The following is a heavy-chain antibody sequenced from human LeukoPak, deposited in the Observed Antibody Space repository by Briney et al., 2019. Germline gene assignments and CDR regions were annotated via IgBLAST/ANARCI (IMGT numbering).Heavy chain of an antibody. CDR3: ARDGPGGGATIAGLDY. J-gene: IGHJ4*02. V-gene: IGHV4-59*01. Sequence: NPSETLSLTCTVSGGSISSYYWSWIRQPPGKGLEWIGYIYYSGSTNYNPSLKSRVTISVDTSKNPFSLKLSSVTAADTAVYYCARDGPGGGATIAGLDYWGQGTLVTVSS. D-gene: IGHD3-16*01. CDR2: IYYSGST. CDR1: GGSISSYY.